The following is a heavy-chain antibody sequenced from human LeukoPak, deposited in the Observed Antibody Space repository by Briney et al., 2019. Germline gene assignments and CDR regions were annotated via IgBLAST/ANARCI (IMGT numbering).Heavy chain of an antibody. D-gene: IGHD3-10*01. CDR1: GGSISSYY. CDR2: IYYSGST. Sequence: SETLSLTCTVSGGSISSYYWSWIRQPPGKGLEWIGYIYYSGSTNYNPSLKSRVTISVDTFKNQFSLKLSSVTAADTAVYYCARSTPMVRGVINNWFDPWGQGTLVTVSS. CDR3: ARSTPMVRGVINNWFDP. V-gene: IGHV4-59*08. J-gene: IGHJ5*02.